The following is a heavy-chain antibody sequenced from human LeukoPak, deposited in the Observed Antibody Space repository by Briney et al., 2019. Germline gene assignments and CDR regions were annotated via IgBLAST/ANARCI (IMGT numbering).Heavy chain of an antibody. CDR3: AREPADLLDIVVVPAAHQSGNYFDY. J-gene: IGHJ4*02. CDR1: GGSISSGGYS. V-gene: IGHV4-30-2*01. CDR2: IYHSGST. D-gene: IGHD2-2*01. Sequence: SETLSLTCAVSGGSISSGGYSWSWIRQPPGKGLEWIGYIYHSGSTYYNPSLKSRVTISVDRSKNQFSLKLSSVTAADTAVYYCAREPADLLDIVVVPAAHQSGNYFDYWGQGTLVTVSS.